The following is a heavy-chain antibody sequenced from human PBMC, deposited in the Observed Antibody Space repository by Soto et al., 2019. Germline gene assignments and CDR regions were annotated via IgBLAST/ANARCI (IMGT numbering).Heavy chain of an antibody. V-gene: IGHV1-69*01. D-gene: IGHD3-10*01. CDR1: GGTFSSYA. J-gene: IGHJ6*02. CDR2: IIPIFGTA. Sequence: QVQLVQSGAEVKKPGSSVKVSCKASGGTFSSYAISWVRQAPGQGLEWMGGIIPIFGTANYAQKFQGRVTVTANESRSTAYVELSRLRSEDTAVYVYASGEGVHAVTARNCMDVWGQGTTVTVSS. CDR3: ASGEGVHAVTARNCMDV.